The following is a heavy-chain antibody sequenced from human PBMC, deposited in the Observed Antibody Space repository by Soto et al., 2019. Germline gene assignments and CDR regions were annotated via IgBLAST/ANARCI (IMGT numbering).Heavy chain of an antibody. CDR2: IYYTGST. Sequence: SETLSLTCTVSCGSVSSESHYWSWIRQTPGQGLEWIGYIYYTGSTNYNPSLKGRVTMSVDTSRDQVSLRLRSVTRADTAVYYCARDQYDFRSGSYYCAMEVWGQGTKVTVSS. J-gene: IGHJ6*02. D-gene: IGHD3-3*01. CDR1: CGSVSSESHY. CDR3: ARDQYDFRSGSYYCAMEV. V-gene: IGHV4-61*01.